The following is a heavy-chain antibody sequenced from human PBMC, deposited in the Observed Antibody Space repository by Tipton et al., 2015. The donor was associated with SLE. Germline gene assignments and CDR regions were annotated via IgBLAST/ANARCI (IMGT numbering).Heavy chain of an antibody. CDR3: ARAPQWEPPTFDI. V-gene: IGHV1-18*04. J-gene: IGHJ3*02. CDR2: ISAYTGDT. D-gene: IGHD1-26*01. Sequence: QVQLVQSGAEVKKPGASVKVSCKASGYTFTTYYMHWVRQAPGQGLEWMGWISAYTGDTNSAQRFQGRVTMTTDTSRTTAYMELRSLRSDDTAVYYCARAPQWEPPTFDIWGQGTMVTVSS. CDR1: GYTFTTYY.